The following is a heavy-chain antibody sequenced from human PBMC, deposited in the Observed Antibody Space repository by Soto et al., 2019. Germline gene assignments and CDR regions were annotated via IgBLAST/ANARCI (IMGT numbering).Heavy chain of an antibody. J-gene: IGHJ3*02. CDR2: IWYDGSNK. CDR1: GFTFSSYG. V-gene: IGHV3-33*01. Sequence: PGGSLRLSCAASGFTFSSYGMHWVRQAPGKGLEWVAVIWYDGSNKYYADSVKGRFTISRDNSKNTLYLQMNGLRAEDTAVYYCARGAYYYDSSDYYGTFDIWGQGTMVTVSS. CDR3: ARGAYYYDSSDYYGTFDI. D-gene: IGHD3-22*01.